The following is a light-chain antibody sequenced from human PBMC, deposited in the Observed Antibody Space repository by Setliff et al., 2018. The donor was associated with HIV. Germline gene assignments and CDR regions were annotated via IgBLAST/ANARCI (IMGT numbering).Light chain of an antibody. CDR3: CSYAGDYFWV. CDR2: DVN. CDR1: SRDVGAYNY. V-gene: IGLV2-11*01. J-gene: IGLJ3*02. Sequence: QSALTQPHSVSGSPGQSVTISCTGTSRDVGAYNYVSWYQQHPGTAPKFMIYDVNKRPSGVPDRFSGSKSGNTASLTISGLQAEDEGDYYCCSYAGDYFWVFGGGTKVTVL.